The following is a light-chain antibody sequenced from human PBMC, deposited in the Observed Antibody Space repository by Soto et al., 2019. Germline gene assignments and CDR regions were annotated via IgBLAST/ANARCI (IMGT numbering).Light chain of an antibody. J-gene: IGKJ4*01. V-gene: IGKV3-11*01. Sequence: EIVLTQSPATLSLSPGERATLSCRASQSVSSYLAWYQQKPGQAPRLLIYDASTRATGIPARFSGSGFGTEFTLTISSLQSEDFGVYYCQQRSNWPPVTFGGGTKV. CDR1: QSVSSY. CDR3: QQRSNWPPVT. CDR2: DAS.